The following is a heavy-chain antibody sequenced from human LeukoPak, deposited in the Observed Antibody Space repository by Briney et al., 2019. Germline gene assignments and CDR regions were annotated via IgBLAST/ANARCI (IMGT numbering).Heavy chain of an antibody. D-gene: IGHD2-15*01. V-gene: IGHV4-34*01. Sequence: SETLSLTCAVYGGSFSGYYWSWIRQPPGKGLEWIGEINHSESTNYNPSLKSRVTISVDTSKNQFSLKLSSVTAADTAVYYCARVSFFRWAATRPSYYYYYMDVWGKGTTVTISS. J-gene: IGHJ6*03. CDR2: INHSEST. CDR1: GGSFSGYY. CDR3: ARVSFFRWAATRPSYYYYYMDV.